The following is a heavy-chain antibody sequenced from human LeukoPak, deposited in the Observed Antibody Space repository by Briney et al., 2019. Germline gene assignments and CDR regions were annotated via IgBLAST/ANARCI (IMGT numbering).Heavy chain of an antibody. CDR2: IYYSGST. J-gene: IGHJ6*02. V-gene: IGHV4-31*01. Sequence: SQTLSLTRTVSGPSISSGGYYWGWLRQHPGKGLEWIGYIYYSGSTYYNPSPNSPFTISVDTSKNQFSLKLSSVTAADTAVYYCARESLATGTLYYGMDVWGQGTTVTVSS. D-gene: IGHD1-1*01. CDR1: GPSISSGGYY. CDR3: ARESLATGTLYYGMDV.